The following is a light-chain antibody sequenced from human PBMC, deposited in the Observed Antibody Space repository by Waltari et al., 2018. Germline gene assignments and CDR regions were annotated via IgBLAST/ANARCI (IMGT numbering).Light chain of an antibody. CDR1: RSNIGSNT. V-gene: IGLV1-44*01. CDR2: LDD. J-gene: IGLJ2*01. Sequence: QSVLTQPPSTSGTPGERVTISCSGGRSNIGSNTVDWYKQVPGTAPQLLIYLDDQRTSVVPDRFADSKSGTSASLAISGLQSGDEADYCCSTWDDSLNDVLFGGGTRVTVL. CDR3: STWDDSLNDVL.